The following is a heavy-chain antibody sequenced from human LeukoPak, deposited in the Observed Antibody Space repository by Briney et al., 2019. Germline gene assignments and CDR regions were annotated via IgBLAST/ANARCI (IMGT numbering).Heavy chain of an antibody. J-gene: IGHJ4*02. V-gene: IGHV3-49*04. Sequence: GGSLRLSCTASGFTFGDYAMSWVRQAPGKGLEWVGFIRSKAYGGTPEYAASVKGRFAISRDDSKSVAYLQMNSLKSEDTAVYYCARSGLFDSRGYLAFWGQGTLVTASS. CDR3: ARSGLFDSRGYLAF. D-gene: IGHD3-22*01. CDR2: IRSKAYGGTP. CDR1: GFTFGDYA.